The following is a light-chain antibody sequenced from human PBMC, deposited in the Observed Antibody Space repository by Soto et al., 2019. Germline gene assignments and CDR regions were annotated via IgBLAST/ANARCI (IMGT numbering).Light chain of an antibody. CDR1: QTISSW. CDR2: KAS. Sequence: DIQMTQSRSTLSGSVGDRVTITWRASQTISSWLAWYQQKPGKAPKLLIYKASTLKSGVPSRFSGSGSGTEFTLTISSLQPDDFATYYCQHYNSYSQAFGQGTRWIS. CDR3: QHYNSYSQA. V-gene: IGKV1-5*03. J-gene: IGKJ1*01.